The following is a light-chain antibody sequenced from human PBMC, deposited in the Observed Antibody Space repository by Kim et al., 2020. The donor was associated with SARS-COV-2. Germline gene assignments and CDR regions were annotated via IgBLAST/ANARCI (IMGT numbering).Light chain of an antibody. V-gene: IGLV1-47*01. CDR3: AAWDDSLSGRV. CDR1: SSNIGSNY. J-gene: IGLJ3*02. Sequence: GRRVIISCSRSSSNIGSNYVYWYQQLPGTAPKLLIYRNNQRPSGVPDRFSGSKSGTSASLAISGLRSEDEADYYCAAWDDSLSGRVFGGGTQLTVL. CDR2: RNN.